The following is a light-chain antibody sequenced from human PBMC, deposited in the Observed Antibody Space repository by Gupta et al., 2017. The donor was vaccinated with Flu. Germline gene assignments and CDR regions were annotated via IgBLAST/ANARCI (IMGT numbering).Light chain of an antibody. CDR2: DAS. CDR3: QQRNNLRS. CDR1: QSVSNY. Sequence: EIVLTQSPATLPLSPGETATLSCRASQSVSNYLAWYQQKPGQAPRLLIYDASNRATGIPARFSGSGYGKDFTLTSSSREPEDFAVYFWQQRNNLRSFGGGTKVEIK. V-gene: IGKV3-11*01. J-gene: IGKJ4*01.